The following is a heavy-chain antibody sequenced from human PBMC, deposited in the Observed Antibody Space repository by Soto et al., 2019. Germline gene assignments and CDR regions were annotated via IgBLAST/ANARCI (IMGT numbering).Heavy chain of an antibody. CDR1: GFTLSSYS. Sequence: EVQLVESGGGLVQPGGSLRLSCAASGFTLSSYSMHWVRQAPGKGLEWVSYISGCGGTIYYADSVKGRFTISRDNAKNSLSVQMNSLRDEDTAVYFCAREPGLSSSVWSYLFDFWGQGTRVTVSS. D-gene: IGHD6-19*01. CDR3: AREPGLSSSVWSYLFDF. J-gene: IGHJ4*02. CDR2: ISGCGGTI. V-gene: IGHV3-48*02.